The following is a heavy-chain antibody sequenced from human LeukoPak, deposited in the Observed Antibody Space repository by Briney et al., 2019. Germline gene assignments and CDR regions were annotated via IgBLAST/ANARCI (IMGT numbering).Heavy chain of an antibody. CDR1: GGTFSSYA. CDR2: IIPILGTA. D-gene: IGHD3-10*01. J-gene: IGHJ5*02. CDR3: ARVAMVRGVITSTWFDP. Sequence: SVKVSCKASGGTFSSYAISWVRQATGQGLEWMGRIIPILGTANYAQKFQGRVTITADTSTSTAYIELSSLRSEDTAVYYCARVAMVRGVITSTWFDPWGQGTLVTVSS. V-gene: IGHV1-69*04.